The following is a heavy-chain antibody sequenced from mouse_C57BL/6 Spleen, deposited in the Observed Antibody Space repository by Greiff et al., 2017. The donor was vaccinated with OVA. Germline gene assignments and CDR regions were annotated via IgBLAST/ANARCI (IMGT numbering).Heavy chain of an antibody. CDR1: GFTFSDYY. J-gene: IGHJ4*01. V-gene: IGHV5-12*01. D-gene: IGHD2-10*02. CDR3: ARQGYGNSYAMDY. CDR2: ISNGGGST. Sequence: EVMLVESGGGLVQPGGSLKLSCAASGFTFSDYYMYWVRQTPEKRLEWVAYISNGGGSTYYPDTVKGRFTISRDNAKNTLYLQMSRLKSEDTAMYYCARQGYGNSYAMDYWGQGTSVTVSS.